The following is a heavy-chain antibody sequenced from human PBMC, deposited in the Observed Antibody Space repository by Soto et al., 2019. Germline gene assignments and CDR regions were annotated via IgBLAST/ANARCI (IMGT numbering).Heavy chain of an antibody. CDR2: IYHSGSS. D-gene: IGHD4-17*01. Sequence: SETLSLTCTVSGGSISSGTYYWIWIRHPPGKGLEWIGYIYHSGSSQYNPSLKSRVTISIDTSKNQFSLELRSVTAADTAVYYCARDLLDTTVDYYFDYWGPGRLGAVSS. J-gene: IGHJ4*02. CDR1: GGSISSGTYY. V-gene: IGHV4-30-4*01. CDR3: ARDLLDTTVDYYFDY.